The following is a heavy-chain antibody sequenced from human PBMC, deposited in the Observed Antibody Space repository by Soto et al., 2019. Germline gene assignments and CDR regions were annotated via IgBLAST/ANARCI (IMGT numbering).Heavy chain of an antibody. Sequence: SEPLSLTCTVSGGSISSSSYYWGWIRQPPGKGLEWIGSIYYSGSTYYNPSLKSRVTISVDTSKNQFSLKLSSVTAADTAVYYCARRVKNRGGLYYYGMDVWGQGTTVTVSS. CDR1: GGSISSSSYY. J-gene: IGHJ6*02. CDR3: ARRVKNRGGLYYYGMDV. D-gene: IGHD1-26*01. CDR2: IYYSGST. V-gene: IGHV4-39*01.